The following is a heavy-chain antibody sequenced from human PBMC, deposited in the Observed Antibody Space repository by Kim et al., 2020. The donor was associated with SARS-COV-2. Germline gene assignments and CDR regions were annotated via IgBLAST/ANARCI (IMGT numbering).Heavy chain of an antibody. J-gene: IGHJ4*02. V-gene: IGHV3-53*01. Sequence: GGSTNHTDTVKGRFTISRHNSKNTMYLQMNSLRAEDTAVYYCARDTGVGAWGQGTLVTVSS. D-gene: IGHD1-26*01. CDR2: GGST. CDR3: ARDTGVGA.